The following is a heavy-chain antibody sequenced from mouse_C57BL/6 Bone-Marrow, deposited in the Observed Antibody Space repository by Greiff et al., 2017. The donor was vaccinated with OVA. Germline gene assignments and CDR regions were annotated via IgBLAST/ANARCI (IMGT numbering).Heavy chain of an antibody. CDR1: GYTFTSYW. V-gene: IGHV1-52*01. CDR3: ARSRYYGRGNFDY. D-gene: IGHD1-1*01. J-gene: IGHJ2*01. CDR2: IDPSDSET. Sequence: VQLQQPGAELVRPGSSVKLSCKASGYTFTSYWMHWVKQRPIQGLEWIGNIDPSDSETHYNQKFKDKATLTVDKSSSTAYLQLSSLTSEDSAVYYCARSRYYGRGNFDYWGQGTTLTVSS.